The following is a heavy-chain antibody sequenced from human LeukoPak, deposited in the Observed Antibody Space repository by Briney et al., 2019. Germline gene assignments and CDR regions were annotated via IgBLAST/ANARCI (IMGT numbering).Heavy chain of an antibody. J-gene: IGHJ4*02. CDR2: IKPDGSEK. CDR3: ARDDYGWGSHPY. Sequence: GGSLRLSCAGSGLTSSSYWMTWVRQAPGKGLEWVANIKPDGSEKAYVDSVKGRFTISRDNAKNSLYLQMNSLRVEDTAVYYCARDDYGWGSHPYWGQGTLVTVSS. D-gene: IGHD3-10*01. V-gene: IGHV3-7*04. CDR1: GLTSSSYW.